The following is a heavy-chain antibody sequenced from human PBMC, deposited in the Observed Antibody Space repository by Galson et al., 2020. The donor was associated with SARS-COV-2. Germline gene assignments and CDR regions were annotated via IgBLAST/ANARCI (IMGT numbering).Heavy chain of an antibody. CDR1: GFHFSTYS. CDR2: ISTSSSYT. CDR3: ARDEGIRGYNYGRLYYGMDV. D-gene: IGHD5-18*01. Sequence: NSGGSLRLSCAASGFHFSTYSMNWVRLAPGKGLEGVSSISTSSSYTYYVDSVKGRFSISRDNPRNSLYLQMNSLRAEDTAVYYCARDEGIRGYNYGRLYYGMDVWGQGTTVTVSS. V-gene: IGHV3-21*01. J-gene: IGHJ6*02.